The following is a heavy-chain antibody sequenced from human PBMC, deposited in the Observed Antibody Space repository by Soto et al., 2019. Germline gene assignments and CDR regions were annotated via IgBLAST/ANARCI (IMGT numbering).Heavy chain of an antibody. Sequence: GGSLRLSCAASGFTFSSYGMHWVRQAPGKGLEWVAVISYDGSNKYYADSVKGRFTISRDNSKNTLYLQMNSLRAEDTAVYYCAKDPGSGYYYRLIDYWGQGTLVTVSS. J-gene: IGHJ4*02. CDR1: GFTFSSYG. CDR3: AKDPGSGYYYRLIDY. V-gene: IGHV3-30*18. D-gene: IGHD3-22*01. CDR2: ISYDGSNK.